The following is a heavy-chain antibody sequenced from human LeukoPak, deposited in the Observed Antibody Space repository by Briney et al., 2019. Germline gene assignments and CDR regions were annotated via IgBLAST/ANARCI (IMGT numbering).Heavy chain of an antibody. CDR3: AAGPRYISGYYRSFDY. D-gene: IGHD3-22*01. V-gene: IGHV4-59*01. CDR1: GGSISSYY. Sequence: SETLSLTCTVSGGSISSYYWSWIRQPPGKGLEYIGYIYYSGTTNYNPSLKSRVTISIDTSKNQFSLKLSSVTAADTAVYYCAAGPRYISGYYRSFDYWGQGTLVTVSS. J-gene: IGHJ4*02. CDR2: IYYSGTT.